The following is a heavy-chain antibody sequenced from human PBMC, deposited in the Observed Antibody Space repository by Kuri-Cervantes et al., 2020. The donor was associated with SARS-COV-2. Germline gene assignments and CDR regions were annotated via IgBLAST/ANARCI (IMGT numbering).Heavy chain of an antibody. CDR3: AKAVRGHYASGSRDTGGMDV. V-gene: IGHV3-30*02. J-gene: IGHJ6*01. D-gene: IGHD3-10*01. CDR1: GFTFSSYG. Sequence: GESLKISCAASGFTFSSYGMHWVRQAPGKGLEWVAVIWYDGSNKYYADSVKGRFTISRDNSKNTLYLQMNSLRGDDTAVYYCAKAVRGHYASGSRDTGGMDVWGQGATVTVSS. CDR2: IWYDGSNK.